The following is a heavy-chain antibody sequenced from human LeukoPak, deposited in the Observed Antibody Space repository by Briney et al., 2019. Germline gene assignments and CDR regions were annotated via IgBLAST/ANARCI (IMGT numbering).Heavy chain of an antibody. CDR3: ARDRFLWFGELLLPPYYYYYMDV. Sequence: GASVKVSCKASGYTFTSYGISWVRQAPGQGLEWMGWISAYNGNTNYAQKLQGRVTMTTDTSTSTAYMELRSLRSDDTAVYYCARDRFLWFGELLLPPYYYYYMDVWGKGTTVTVSS. J-gene: IGHJ6*03. CDR1: GYTFTSYG. V-gene: IGHV1-18*01. D-gene: IGHD3-10*01. CDR2: ISAYNGNT.